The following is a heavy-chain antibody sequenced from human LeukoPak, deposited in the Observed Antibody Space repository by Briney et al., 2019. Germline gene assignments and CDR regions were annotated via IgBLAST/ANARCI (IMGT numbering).Heavy chain of an antibody. CDR1: GYTFTGYY. D-gene: IGHD6-6*01. CDR3: AREYSSSSSFDY. J-gene: IGHJ4*02. V-gene: IGHV1-2*02. Sequence: ASVKVSCKASGYTFTGYYIHWVRQAPGQGLEWVGWIKPNSAGTRYAQKFQGRVTMTRDTSIATAYMELSSLRSDDTAVYYCAREYSSSSSFDYWGQGTLVTVSS. CDR2: IKPNSAGT.